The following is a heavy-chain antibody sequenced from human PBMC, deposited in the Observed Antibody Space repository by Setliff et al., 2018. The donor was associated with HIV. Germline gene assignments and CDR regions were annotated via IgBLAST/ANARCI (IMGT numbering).Heavy chain of an antibody. CDR1: GGSIISSNW. CDR2: IYHSGNT. D-gene: IGHD3-22*01. CDR3: ARREATYYYDTRYFDY. Sequence: SETLSLTCAVSGGSIISSNWWSWVRQPPGKGPEWIGEIYHSGNTNYNPSLKSRVTISVDESKNQFSLKLSSVTAADTAVYYCARREATYYYDTRYFDYWGQGTLVTVSS. V-gene: IGHV4-4*02. J-gene: IGHJ4*02.